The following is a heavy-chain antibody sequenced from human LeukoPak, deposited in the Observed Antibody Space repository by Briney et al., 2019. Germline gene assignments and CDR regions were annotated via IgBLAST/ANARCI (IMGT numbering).Heavy chain of an antibody. D-gene: IGHD3-3*01. CDR2: IYYSGST. J-gene: IGHJ6*03. Sequence: NPSETLSLTCTVSGGSISSYYWSWIRQPPGKGQEWIGYIYYSGSTNYNPSLKSRVTISVDTSKNQFSLKLSSVTAADTAVYYCARMRSYYDLWSGYYDHYYYMDVWGKGTTVTVSS. CDR3: ARMRSYYDLWSGYYDHYYYMDV. CDR1: GGSISSYY. V-gene: IGHV4-59*01.